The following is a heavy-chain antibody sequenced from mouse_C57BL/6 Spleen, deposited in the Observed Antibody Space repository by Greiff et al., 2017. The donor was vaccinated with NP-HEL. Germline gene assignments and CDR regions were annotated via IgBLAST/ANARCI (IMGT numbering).Heavy chain of an antibody. V-gene: IGHV3-6*01. CDR2: ISYDGSN. D-gene: IGHD1-1*01. CDR3: ARYYYGSSDY. J-gene: IGHJ2*01. Sequence: DVQLQESGPGLVKPSQSLSLTCSVTGYSITSGYYWNWIRQFPGNKLEWMGYISYDGSNNYNPSLKNRISITRDTSKNQFFLKLNSVTTEDTATYYCARYYYGSSDYWGQGTTLTVSS. CDR1: GYSITSGYY.